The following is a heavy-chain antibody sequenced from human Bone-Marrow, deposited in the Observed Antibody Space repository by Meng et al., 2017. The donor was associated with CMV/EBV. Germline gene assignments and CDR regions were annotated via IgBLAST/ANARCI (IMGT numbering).Heavy chain of an antibody. D-gene: IGHD5-12*01. CDR2: IYYSGST. V-gene: IGHV4-39*07. CDR3: ARDLIVATPDC. Sequence: SETLSLTCTVSGGSISSSSYYWGWIRQPPGKGLEWIGSIYYSGSTYYNPSLKSRVTISVDTSKNQFSLKLSSVTAADTAVYYCARDLIVATPDCWGQGTLVTVYS. CDR1: GGSISSSSYY. J-gene: IGHJ4*02.